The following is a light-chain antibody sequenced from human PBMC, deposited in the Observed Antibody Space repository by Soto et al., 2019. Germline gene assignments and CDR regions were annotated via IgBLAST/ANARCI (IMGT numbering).Light chain of an antibody. CDR2: GAF. V-gene: IGKV3-11*01. J-gene: IGKJ5*01. CDR1: QSVSSN. Sequence: EILMTQSPGTLSVSPGERATLSCRASQSVSSNLAWYQQKPGQAPSLLIYGAFTRATGIPARFSGSGSGTDFTLTISSLEPEDSAVYYCQQRNVWPPVTFGQGTRLEIK. CDR3: QQRNVWPPVT.